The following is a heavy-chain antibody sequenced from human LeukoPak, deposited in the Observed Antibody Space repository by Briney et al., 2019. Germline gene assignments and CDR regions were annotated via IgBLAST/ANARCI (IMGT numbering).Heavy chain of an antibody. CDR1: GGTFSSYA. D-gene: IGHD4-17*01. V-gene: IGHV1-69*13. J-gene: IGHJ4*02. Sequence: SVKVSCKASGGTFSSYAISWVRQAPGQGLEWMGGIIPIFGTANYAQKFQGRVTITADESTSTAYMELSSLRSEDTAVYYCATYGDSEYFFDYWGQGTLVTVSS. CDR3: ATYGDSEYFFDY. CDR2: IIPIFGTA.